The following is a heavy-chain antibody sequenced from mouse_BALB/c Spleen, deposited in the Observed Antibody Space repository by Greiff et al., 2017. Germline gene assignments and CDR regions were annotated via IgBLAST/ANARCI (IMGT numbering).Heavy chain of an antibody. Sequence: VHVKQSGAELVKPGASVKLSCTASGFNIKDTYMHWVKQRPEQGLEWIGRIDPANGNTKYDPKFQGKATITADTSSNTAYLQLSSLTSEDTAVYYCARSDYGYTSFFDYWGQGTTLTVSS. CDR1: GFNIKDTY. D-gene: IGHD2-2*01. CDR3: ARSDYGYTSFFDY. V-gene: IGHV14-3*02. J-gene: IGHJ2*01. CDR2: IDPANGNT.